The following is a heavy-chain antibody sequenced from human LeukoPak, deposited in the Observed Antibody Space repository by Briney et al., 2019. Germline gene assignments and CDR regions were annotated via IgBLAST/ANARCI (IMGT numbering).Heavy chain of an antibody. V-gene: IGHV3-30*02. CDR1: GFTFSSYG. CDR2: IRYDESNK. D-gene: IGHD3-10*01. CDR3: AKVSQILWFRELSDLKEYYFDY. J-gene: IGHJ4*02. Sequence: GGSLILSCAASGFTFSSYGMHWVRQAPGKGLEWVAFIRYDESNKYYADSVKGRFTISRDNSKNTLYLQMNSLRAEDTAVYYCAKVSQILWFRELSDLKEYYFDYWGQGTLVTVSS.